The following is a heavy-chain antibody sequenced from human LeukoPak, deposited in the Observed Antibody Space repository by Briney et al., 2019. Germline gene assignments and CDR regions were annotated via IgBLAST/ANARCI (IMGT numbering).Heavy chain of an antibody. V-gene: IGHV3-7*01. CDR1: GFTFSSYW. D-gene: IGHD6-6*01. CDR2: IKQDGSEK. CDR3: ARGHTYSSSSWYYFDY. J-gene: IGHJ4*02. Sequence: GGSLRLSRAASGFTFSSYWMSWVRQAPGKGLEWVANIKQDGSEKYYVDSVKGRFTISRDNAKNPLYLQMNSLRAEDTAVYYCARGHTYSSSSWYYFDYWGQGTLVTVSS.